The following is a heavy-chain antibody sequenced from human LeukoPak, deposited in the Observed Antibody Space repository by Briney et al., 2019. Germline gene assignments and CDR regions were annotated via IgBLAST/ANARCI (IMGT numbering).Heavy chain of an antibody. V-gene: IGHV3-43*02. CDR2: ISGDGSRP. CDR3: AKEMYNFALDM. D-gene: IGHD1-14*01. Sequence: GGSLRLSCAASGFTFGGYVMHWVRQIPGKGLQWFALISGDGSRPHYAESVKGRCTISRDNSKNSLYLQMNSLTTEDTALYFCAKEMYNFALDMWGQGTMVTVSS. J-gene: IGHJ3*02. CDR1: GFTFGGYV.